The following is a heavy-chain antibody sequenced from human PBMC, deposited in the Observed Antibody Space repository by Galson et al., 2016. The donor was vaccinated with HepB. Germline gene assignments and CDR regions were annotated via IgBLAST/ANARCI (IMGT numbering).Heavy chain of an antibody. CDR2: ITGSGGTT. Sequence: SLRLSCAASGFSFSSYAMSWARQAPGKGLEWVSTITGSGGTTYYADSVTGRFTISRDNSNNTLYLQMNSLRAEDTAIYYCAKVGTTVLTPGKYRLEYFQLWGQGTLVTVSS. J-gene: IGHJ1*01. CDR3: AKVGTTVLTPGKYRLEYFQL. D-gene: IGHD4-23*01. CDR1: GFSFSSYA. V-gene: IGHV3-23*01.